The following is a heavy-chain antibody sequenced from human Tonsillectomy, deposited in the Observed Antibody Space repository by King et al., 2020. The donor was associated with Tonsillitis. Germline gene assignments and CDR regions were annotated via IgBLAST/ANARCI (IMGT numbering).Heavy chain of an antibody. CDR1: GGSISSYY. CDR3: ARFKTNCSSTRCYGPDYYYYMDV. CDR2: IYYSGNT. D-gene: IGHD2-2*01. J-gene: IGHJ6*03. Sequence: MQLQESGPGLVKPSETLSLTCTVSGGSISSYYWSWIRQPPGKGLEWIGYIYYSGNTNYNPSLKSRVTISVDTSKNQFSLKLSSVTAADTAVYYCARFKTNCSSTRCYGPDYYYYMDVWGKGTTVTVSS. V-gene: IGHV4-59*08.